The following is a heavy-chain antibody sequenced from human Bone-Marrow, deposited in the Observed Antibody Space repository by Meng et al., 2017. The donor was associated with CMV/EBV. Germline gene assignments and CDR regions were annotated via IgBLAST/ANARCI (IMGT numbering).Heavy chain of an antibody. CDR3: ARGLNHKDNVLLRFGDP. CDR2: IYYSGST. Sequence: LRLSCPVPGASISSYYWGWVRQPPGKGLEWIGYIYYSGSTNYNPSLKSRVTISVDTSKNQFSLKLSSVTAADTAVYYCARGLNHKDNVLLRFGDPWGQGTLVTVSS. D-gene: IGHD3-10*01. V-gene: IGHV4-59*01. CDR1: GASISSYY. J-gene: IGHJ5*02.